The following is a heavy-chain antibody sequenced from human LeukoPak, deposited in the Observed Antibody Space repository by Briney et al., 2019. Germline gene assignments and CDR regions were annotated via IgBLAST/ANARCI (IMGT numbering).Heavy chain of an antibody. CDR1: GFIFSSYS. J-gene: IGHJ3*02. CDR2: ISSRGGTI. D-gene: IGHD3-3*01. CDR3: ATQGRSAISGI. Sequence: GGSLGLSCAASGFIFSSYSMTWVRQAPGKGLEWISYISSRGGTIYHADSVKGRFTVSRDIAKNSLYLQMNSLRAEDTAVYYCATQGRSAISGIWGQGTMVTVSS. V-gene: IGHV3-48*04.